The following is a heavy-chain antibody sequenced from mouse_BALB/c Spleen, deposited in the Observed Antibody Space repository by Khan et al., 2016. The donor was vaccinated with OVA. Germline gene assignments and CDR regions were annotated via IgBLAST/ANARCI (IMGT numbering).Heavy chain of an antibody. CDR2: INPTSGYT. V-gene: IGHV1-7*01. Sequence: QVQLQQSGAEQAKPGASVKMSCKTSGYTFSSYWMHWVKQRPGQSLEWIGYINPTSGYTDYNAKFKDKATLSADKSSSTAYMQLTSLTSEDSAVYYCARDRIDYWGQGTTLTVSS. CDR3: ARDRIDY. J-gene: IGHJ2*01. CDR1: GYTFSSYW.